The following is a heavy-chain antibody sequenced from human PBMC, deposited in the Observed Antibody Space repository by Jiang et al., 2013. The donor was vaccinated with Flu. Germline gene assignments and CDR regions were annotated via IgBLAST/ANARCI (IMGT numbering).Heavy chain of an antibody. CDR2: INWNGGST. D-gene: IGHD3-22*01. CDR1: GFTFDDYG. CDR3: ARARRDTSGYSHWYFDL. V-gene: IGHV3-20*04. Sequence: VQLLESGGGVVRPGGSLRLSCAASGFTFDDYGMSWVRQAPGKGLEWVSGINWNGGSTGYADSVKGRFTISRDNAKNSLYLQMNTLRAEDTALYYCARARRDTSGYSHWYFDLWGLAPWSLSPQ. J-gene: IGHJ2*01.